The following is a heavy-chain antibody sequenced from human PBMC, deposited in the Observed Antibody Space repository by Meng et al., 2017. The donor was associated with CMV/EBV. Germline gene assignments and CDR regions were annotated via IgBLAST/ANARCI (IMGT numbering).Heavy chain of an antibody. CDR3: ARDRIAARIYYGMDV. V-gene: IGHV3-21*01. Sequence: GESLKISCAASGFTFSSYSMNWVRQAPGKGLEWVSSISSSSSYIYYADSMKGRFTISRDNAKNSLYLQMNSLRAEDTAVYYCARDRIAARIYYGMDVWGQGTTVTVSS. CDR2: ISSSSSYI. J-gene: IGHJ6*02. D-gene: IGHD6-6*01. CDR1: GFTFSSYS.